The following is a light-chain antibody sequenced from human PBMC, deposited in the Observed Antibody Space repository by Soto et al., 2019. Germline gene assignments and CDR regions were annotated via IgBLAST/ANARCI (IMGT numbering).Light chain of an antibody. CDR2: EDY. J-gene: IGLJ2*01. Sequence: QSALTQPASVSGSPGQSIIISCTGTSSDVGKYDLVSWYQQNPGKAPKLMIYEDYKRPSGVSNRFSGSKSGNTASLTISGLQTEDEADYYCCSYAGSDNYVIFGGGTQLTVL. V-gene: IGLV2-23*01. CDR3: CSYAGSDNYVI. CDR1: SSDVGKYDL.